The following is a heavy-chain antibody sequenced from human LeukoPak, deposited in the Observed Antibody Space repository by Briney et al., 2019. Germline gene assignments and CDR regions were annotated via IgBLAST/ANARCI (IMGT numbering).Heavy chain of an antibody. J-gene: IGHJ6*02. Sequence: SETLSLTCTVSSGSISSYYWSWIRQPPGKGLEWIGYIYYSGSTNYNPSLKSRVIISEDTSKNQFSLNLSSVTAADTAVYYCARHLGGYSYGYNYYGMDVWGQGTTVTVSS. D-gene: IGHD5-18*01. V-gene: IGHV4-59*08. CDR2: IYYSGST. CDR1: SGSISSYY. CDR3: ARHLGGYSYGYNYYGMDV.